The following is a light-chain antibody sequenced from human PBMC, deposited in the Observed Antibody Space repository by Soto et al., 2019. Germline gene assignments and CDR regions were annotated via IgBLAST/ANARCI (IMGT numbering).Light chain of an antibody. V-gene: IGLV2-14*01. J-gene: IGLJ1*01. Sequence: QSALTQPASVSGSPGQSITVSCTGTSSDVGGYNYVSWYQQHPGKAPRLMIYDVTNRPSGVSNRLSGSKSGNTASLTISGLQAKDEADYYCSSYRRGSTYVFGTGTKVTVL. CDR2: DVT. CDR3: SSYRRGSTYV. CDR1: SSDVGGYNY.